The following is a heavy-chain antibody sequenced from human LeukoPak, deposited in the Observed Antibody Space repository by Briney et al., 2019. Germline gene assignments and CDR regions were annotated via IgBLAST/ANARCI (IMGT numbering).Heavy chain of an antibody. CDR3: AREAVYCSGGSCYSDVFQH. CDR1: GGTFNSYA. Sequence: ASVKVSCKASGGTFNSYAISWVRQAPGQGLEWMGGIIPIFGTANYAQKFKGRVTITADESTSTAYMELSSLRSEDTAVYYCAREAVYCSGGSCYSDVFQHWGRGTLVTVSS. D-gene: IGHD2-15*01. CDR2: IIPIFGTA. J-gene: IGHJ1*01. V-gene: IGHV1-69*13.